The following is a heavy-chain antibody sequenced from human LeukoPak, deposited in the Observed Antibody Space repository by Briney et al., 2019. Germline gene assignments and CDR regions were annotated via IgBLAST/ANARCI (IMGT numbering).Heavy chain of an antibody. CDR1: GGTFSSYA. D-gene: IGHD3-22*01. CDR3: AREAVITMIDPARAFDI. Sequence: ASVKVSCKASGGTFSSYAISWVRQAPGQGLEWMGGIIPIFGTANYAQKFQGRVTITADESTGTAYMELSSLRSEDTAVYYCAREAVITMIDPARAFDIWGQGTMVTVSS. J-gene: IGHJ3*02. V-gene: IGHV1-69*13. CDR2: IIPIFGTA.